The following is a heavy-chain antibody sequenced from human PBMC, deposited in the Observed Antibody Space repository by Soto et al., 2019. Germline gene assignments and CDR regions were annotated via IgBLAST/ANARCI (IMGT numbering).Heavy chain of an antibody. CDR3: AKSLYYYDSSPLDH. J-gene: IGHJ4*02. D-gene: IGHD3-22*01. V-gene: IGHV3-43D*04. CDR1: GFDFEDYA. Sequence: GGSLRLSCAAAGFDFEDYAMHWVRQVPGKGLEWVSLTNSDGTDSYYVDSVKGRFTISRDSAKRTLYLQMDRLRPEDTALYFCAKSLYYYDSSPLDHWGQGTLVTVSS. CDR2: TNSDGTDS.